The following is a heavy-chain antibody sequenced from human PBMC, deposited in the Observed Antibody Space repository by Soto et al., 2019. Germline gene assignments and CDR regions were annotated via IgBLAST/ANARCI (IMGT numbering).Heavy chain of an antibody. CDR1: GGSITSYY. CDR2: VFHSGIT. V-gene: IGHV4-59*01. CDR3: ARDQNGSPYFDY. D-gene: IGHD1-26*01. Sequence: QVQLQESGPGLVKPSETLSLTCTVSGGSITSYYWSWIRQPPGKGLEWIGYVFHSGITGYNPSLTSRVTISVDASKNLFSLKLISVTAADTAVYYCARDQNGSPYFDYWGQGTLVTVSS. J-gene: IGHJ4*02.